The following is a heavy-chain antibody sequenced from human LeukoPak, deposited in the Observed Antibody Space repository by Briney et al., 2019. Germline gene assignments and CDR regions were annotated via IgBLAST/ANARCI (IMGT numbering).Heavy chain of an antibody. CDR1: GGSISNYY. V-gene: IGHV4-59*01. CDR3: ARGSWYDILTGYSQAPPFDY. Sequence: SETLSLTCTVSGGSISNYYWSWIRQPPGKGLEWIGDILYSGSTNYNPSLKSRVTISVDTSKNQFSLKLSSVTAADTAVYYCARGSWYDILTGYSQAPPFDYWGQGTLVTVSS. D-gene: IGHD3-9*01. CDR2: ILYSGST. J-gene: IGHJ4*02.